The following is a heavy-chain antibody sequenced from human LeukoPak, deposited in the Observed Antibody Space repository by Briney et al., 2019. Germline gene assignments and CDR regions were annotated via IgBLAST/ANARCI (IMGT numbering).Heavy chain of an antibody. CDR1: GFTFSSYA. J-gene: IGHJ3*02. CDR3: AKDLAPGDI. D-gene: IGHD3-16*01. V-gene: IGHV3-23*01. Sequence: GAFLRLSCAASGFTFSSYAMSWVRQAPGKGLEWVSAISGSGGSTYYADSVKGRFTISRDNSKNTLYLQMNSLRVEDTAVYYCAKDLAPGDIWGQGTMVTVSS. CDR2: ISGSGGST.